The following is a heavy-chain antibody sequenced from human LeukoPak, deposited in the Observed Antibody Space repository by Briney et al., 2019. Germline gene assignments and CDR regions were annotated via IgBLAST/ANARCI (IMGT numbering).Heavy chain of an antibody. CDR3: GGGVVIIIRYYYYMDV. V-gene: IGHV1-2*02. CDR1: VYTFTRYY. CDR2: INPNNGGT. Sequence: GASVKVSLKASVYTFTRYYMHWVRQAPGQGLEWMGWINPNNGGTNYAQKFQGRVTTTRETPISTPYMELSRLRSDATAAYYCGGGVVIIIRYYYYMDVWGKGTTVTVSS. J-gene: IGHJ6*03. D-gene: IGHD3-3*01.